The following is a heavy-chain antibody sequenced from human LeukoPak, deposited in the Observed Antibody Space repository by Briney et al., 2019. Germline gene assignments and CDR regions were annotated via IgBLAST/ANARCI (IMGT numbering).Heavy chain of an antibody. Sequence: GGSLRLSCSASGFIFSNYAMHRVRQAPGKGLEYVSAISSNGGSTYYADSVKGRFTISRDNSKNTLYLQMSSLRAEDTAAYYCVKGKGIAVTSLDYWGQGTLVTVSS. V-gene: IGHV3-64D*06. CDR2: ISSNGGST. CDR3: VKGKGIAVTSLDY. CDR1: GFIFSNYA. D-gene: IGHD6-19*01. J-gene: IGHJ4*02.